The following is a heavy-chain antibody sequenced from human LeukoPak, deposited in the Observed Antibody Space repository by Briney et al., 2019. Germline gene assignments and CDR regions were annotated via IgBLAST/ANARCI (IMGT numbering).Heavy chain of an antibody. J-gene: IGHJ2*01. CDR2: ISAYNGNT. CDR1: GYTFTSFG. V-gene: IGHV1-18*01. CDR3: ARAAAGTVWYFDL. Sequence: ASVKVSCKASGYTFTSFGISWVRQAPGQGLEWMGWISAYNGNTNYAQKLQGRVTMTTDTSASTAYMELSSLRSEDTAVYYCARAAAGTVWYFDLWGRGTLVTVSS. D-gene: IGHD6-13*01.